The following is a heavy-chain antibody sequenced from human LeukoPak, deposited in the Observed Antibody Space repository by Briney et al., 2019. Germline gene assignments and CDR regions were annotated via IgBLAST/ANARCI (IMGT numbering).Heavy chain of an antibody. Sequence: GGSLRLSCAASGFTFSSYGMHWARQAPGKGLEWVAFIRYDGSNKYYADSVKGRFTISRDNSKNTLYLQMNSLRAEDTAVYYCAKDRGWVVVVPADYPEYYFDYWGQGTLVTVSS. CDR3: AKDRGWVVVVPADYPEYYFDY. CDR1: GFTFSSYG. J-gene: IGHJ4*02. D-gene: IGHD2-2*01. CDR2: IRYDGSNK. V-gene: IGHV3-30*02.